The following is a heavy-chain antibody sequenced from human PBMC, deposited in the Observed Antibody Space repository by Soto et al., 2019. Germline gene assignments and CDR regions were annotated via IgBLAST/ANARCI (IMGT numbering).Heavy chain of an antibody. CDR2: FIAMLGTP. Sequence: QVQLVQSGAEVKKPGSSVKVSCKASGGPFGSHAVAWVRQAPGQGLEWMGGFIAMLGTPTYAKKVQGRATITADESLTSSYLELRSLRSEDTSVYFCAIGAMAKFDYWGQGTVVTVSS. D-gene: IGHD5-18*01. J-gene: IGHJ4*02. CDR1: GGPFGSHA. V-gene: IGHV1-69*01. CDR3: AIGAMAKFDY.